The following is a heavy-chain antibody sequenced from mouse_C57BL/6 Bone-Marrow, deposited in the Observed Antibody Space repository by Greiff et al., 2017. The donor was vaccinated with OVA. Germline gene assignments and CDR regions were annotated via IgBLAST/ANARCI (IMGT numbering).Heavy chain of an antibody. V-gene: IGHV1-81*01. CDR3: ARDYYDYPAWYAY. Sequence: QVQLQQSGAELARPGASVKLSCKASGYTFISYGISWLKQRTGQGLEWIGEIYPRSGNTYYNEKFKGKATLTADKSSSTAYMELRSLTSEDSAVYFCARDYYDYPAWYAYWGQGTLVTVSA. CDR1: GYTFISYG. J-gene: IGHJ3*01. D-gene: IGHD2-4*01. CDR2: IYPRSGNT.